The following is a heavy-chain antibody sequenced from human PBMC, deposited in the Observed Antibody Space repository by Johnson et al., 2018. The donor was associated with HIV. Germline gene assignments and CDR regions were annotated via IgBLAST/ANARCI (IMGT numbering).Heavy chain of an antibody. D-gene: IGHD4-23*01. CDR3: ARSPYGGMGRWAFDI. J-gene: IGHJ3*02. Sequence: QVQLVESGGGLVQPGGSLRLSCAASVFTFSDYYMSWIRQAPGKGLEWVSYISSSGPGKYYAGSVKGRFTISRDNAKNSLYLQMNSLRAEDTAVYYCARSPYGGMGRWAFDIWGQGIMVTVSS. CDR2: ISSSGPGK. V-gene: IGHV3-11*04. CDR1: VFTFSDYY.